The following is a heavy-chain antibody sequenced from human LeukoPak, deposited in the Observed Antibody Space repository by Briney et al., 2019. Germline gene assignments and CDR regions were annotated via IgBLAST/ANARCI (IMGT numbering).Heavy chain of an antibody. CDR1: GGSISSYY. J-gene: IGHJ4*02. CDR3: ARRPYYYGSGSYYNGYYFDY. CDR2: IYYSGST. V-gene: IGHV4-59*12. Sequence: SSETLSLTCTVSGGSISSYYWSWIRQPPGKGLEWIGYIYYSGSTNYNPSLKSRVTISVDTSKNQFSLKLSSVTAADTAVYYCARRPYYYGSGSYYNGYYFDYWGQGTLVTVSS. D-gene: IGHD3-10*01.